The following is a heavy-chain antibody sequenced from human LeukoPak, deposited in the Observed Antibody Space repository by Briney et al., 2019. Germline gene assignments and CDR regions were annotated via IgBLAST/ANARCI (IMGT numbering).Heavy chain of an antibody. J-gene: IGHJ3*02. CDR3: ARVYSSGWYGAFDM. Sequence: ASVKVSFKSSVYTFTSYDINWVRQATGQRLEYMGWMNPNSGNTDYAQNFQGRVTITRNTSISTAYMELSSLRSEDTAVYYCARVYSSGWYGAFDMWGQGTMVTVSS. CDR1: VYTFTSYD. CDR2: MNPNSGNT. V-gene: IGHV1-8*03. D-gene: IGHD6-19*01.